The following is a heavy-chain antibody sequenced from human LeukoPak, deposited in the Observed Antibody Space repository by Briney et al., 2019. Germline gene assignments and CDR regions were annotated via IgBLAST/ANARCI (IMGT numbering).Heavy chain of an antibody. J-gene: IGHJ3*02. V-gene: IGHV1-18*01. CDR2: ISAYNGNI. CDR1: GYTFTSYG. CDR3: ATASWREGHGGAFDI. D-gene: IGHD6-13*01. Sequence: ASVKVSCKASGYTFTSYGISWVRQAPGQGLEWMGWISAYNGNINYAQKLQGRVTMTTDTSTSTAYMELRSLRSDGTAVYYCATASWREGHGGAFDIWGQGTMVTVSS.